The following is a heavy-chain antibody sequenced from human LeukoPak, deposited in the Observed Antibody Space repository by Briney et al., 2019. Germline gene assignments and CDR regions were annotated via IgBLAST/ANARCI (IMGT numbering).Heavy chain of an antibody. Sequence: ASVKVSCKASGYTFTSYYMHWVRQAPGQGLESMGIINPSGGSTSYAQKFQGRVTMTRDTSTSTVYMELSSLRSEDTAVYYCARLLPHYYYDSSGYSDYWGQGTLVTVSS. V-gene: IGHV1-46*01. CDR2: INPSGGST. CDR1: GYTFTSYY. CDR3: ARLLPHYYYDSSGYSDY. J-gene: IGHJ4*02. D-gene: IGHD3-22*01.